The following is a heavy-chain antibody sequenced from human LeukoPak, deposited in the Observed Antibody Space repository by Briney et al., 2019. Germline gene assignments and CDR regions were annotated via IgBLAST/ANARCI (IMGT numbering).Heavy chain of an antibody. CDR3: AGHYGSGFDF. Sequence: PETLSLTCTVSVGSIRSYYWSWIRQPPRKGLQWIGYIYYSGSTNYNPSLTSRVTISIDTSKNQFSLKLSSVTAADTAMYHCAGHYGSGFDFWGQGTLVTVSS. CDR1: VGSIRSYY. CDR2: IYYSGST. J-gene: IGHJ4*02. V-gene: IGHV4-59*01. D-gene: IGHD3-10*01.